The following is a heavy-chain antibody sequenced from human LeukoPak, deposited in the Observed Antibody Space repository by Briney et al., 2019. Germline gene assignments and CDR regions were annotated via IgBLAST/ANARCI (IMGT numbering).Heavy chain of an antibody. V-gene: IGHV4-4*07. CDR1: GGSISGYY. CDR2: IYSNGDT. CDR3: ARAAGAAGGQYFDY. D-gene: IGHD6-13*01. J-gene: IGHJ4*02. Sequence: SETLSLTCTVSGGSISGYYWSWIRQPAGQGLEWIGRIYSNGDTRYNPSLKSRVTMSVDTSKNQLSLKLGPVTAADTAVYYCARAAGAAGGQYFDYWGLGTLVTVSS.